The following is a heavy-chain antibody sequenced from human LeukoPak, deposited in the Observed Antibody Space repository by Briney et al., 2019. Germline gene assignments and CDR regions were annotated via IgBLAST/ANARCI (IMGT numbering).Heavy chain of an antibody. CDR1: GYSFTSYY. V-gene: IGHV1-46*01. CDR2: INPGGGST. J-gene: IGHJ4*02. CDR3: AKAARSTSGWYED. D-gene: IGHD6-19*01. Sequence: GASVKVSCKASGYSFTSYYIHWVRQAPGQGLESMGIINPGGGSTSYAQKFQDRVTMTRDTSTSTVYMELNSLRSEDTAVYYCAKAARSTSGWYEDWGQGTLVTVSS.